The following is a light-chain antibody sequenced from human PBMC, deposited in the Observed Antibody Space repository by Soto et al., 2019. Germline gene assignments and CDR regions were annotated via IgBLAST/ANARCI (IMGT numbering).Light chain of an antibody. CDR2: AAS. V-gene: IGKV3-15*01. Sequence: EIVLTQSPGTLSLSPGERATLSCRASQSVSSNYLAWYQQKPGQAPRLLIYAASTRATGIPDRFSGSVSGTEFTLTISSLQSEDVAVYYCQQYNELPPFTFGQGTRLEIK. CDR1: QSVSSN. CDR3: QQYNELPPFT. J-gene: IGKJ5*01.